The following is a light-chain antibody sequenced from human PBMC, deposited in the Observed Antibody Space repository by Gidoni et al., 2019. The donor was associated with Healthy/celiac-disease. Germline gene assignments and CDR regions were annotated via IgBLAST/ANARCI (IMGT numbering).Light chain of an antibody. CDR2: GAS. CDR1: PSVSSSY. V-gene: IGKV3-20*01. Sequence: ELVLPQSPGTLTLSPGERATLSCRASPSVSSSYLAWYQQKPGQAPRLLIYGASSRATGIPDRFSGSGSGTDFTLTISRLEPEDFAVYYCQQYGSSPDTFGQGTKLEIK. J-gene: IGKJ2*01. CDR3: QQYGSSPDT.